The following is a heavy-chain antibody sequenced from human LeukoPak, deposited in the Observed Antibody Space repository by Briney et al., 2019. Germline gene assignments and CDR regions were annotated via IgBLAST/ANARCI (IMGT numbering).Heavy chain of an antibody. CDR3: ARGRYGSGTKYYFDY. CDR2: INHSGST. D-gene: IGHD3-10*01. V-gene: IGHV4-34*01. J-gene: IGHJ4*02. CDR1: GGSFSGYY. Sequence: SETLSLTCAVYGGSFSGYYWSWIRQPPGKGLEWIGEINHSGSTNYNPSLKSRVTISVDTSKNQFSLKLSSVTAADTAVYYCARGRYGSGTKYYFDYWGQGTLVTVSS.